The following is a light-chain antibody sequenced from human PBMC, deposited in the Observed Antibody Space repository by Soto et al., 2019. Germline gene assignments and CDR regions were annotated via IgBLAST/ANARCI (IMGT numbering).Light chain of an antibody. Sequence: QSALTQPRSVSGSPGQSVTLSCTGTGSDVGGYDYVSWYQQHPDKAPKLIIYDVSRRPSGVPDRFSGSKSDNTASLTISGLQAEDDGDYYCCSYAGNSRVFGTGTKLTVL. V-gene: IGLV2-11*01. CDR1: GSDVGGYDY. J-gene: IGLJ1*01. CDR3: CSYAGNSRV. CDR2: DVS.